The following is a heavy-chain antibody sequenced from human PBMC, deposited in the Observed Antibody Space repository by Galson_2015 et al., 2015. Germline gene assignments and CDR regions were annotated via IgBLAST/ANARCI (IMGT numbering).Heavy chain of an antibody. CDR3: ARDSSGWYQGWFDP. J-gene: IGHJ5*02. Sequence: SLRLSCAASGFTFSSYWMSWVRQAPGKGLEWVANIKQDGSEKYYVDSVKGRFTISRDNVKNSLYLQMNSLRAEDTAVYYCARDSSGWYQGWFDPWGQGTLVTVSS. CDR2: IKQDGSEK. D-gene: IGHD6-19*01. CDR1: GFTFSSYW. V-gene: IGHV3-7*01.